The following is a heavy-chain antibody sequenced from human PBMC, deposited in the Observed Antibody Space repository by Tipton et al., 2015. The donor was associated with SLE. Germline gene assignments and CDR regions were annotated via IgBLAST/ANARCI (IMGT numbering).Heavy chain of an antibody. V-gene: IGHV4-31*03. Sequence: TLSLTCTVSGGSISSGGYYWSWIRQHPGKGLEWIGYIYYSGSTYYNPSLKSRVTISVDTSKNQFSLKLSSVTAADTAVYYCARDPNGGYGSFDYWGLGALVTVSS. D-gene: IGHD7-27*01. CDR2: IYYSGST. CDR1: GGSISSGGYY. CDR3: ARDPNGGYGSFDY. J-gene: IGHJ4*02.